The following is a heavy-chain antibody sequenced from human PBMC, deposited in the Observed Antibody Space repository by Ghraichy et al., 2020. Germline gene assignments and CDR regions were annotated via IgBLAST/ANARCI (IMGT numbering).Heavy chain of an antibody. CDR3: AVPAAILGMDV. CDR1: GFTFSSYW. J-gene: IGHJ6*04. Sequence: GESLNISCAASGFTFSSYWMHWVRQAPGKGLVWVSRINSDGSSTSYADSVKGRFTISRDNAKNTLYLQMNSLRAEDRAVYYCAVPAAILGMDVWGKGTTVTVSS. V-gene: IGHV3-74*01. CDR2: INSDGSST. D-gene: IGHD2-2*02.